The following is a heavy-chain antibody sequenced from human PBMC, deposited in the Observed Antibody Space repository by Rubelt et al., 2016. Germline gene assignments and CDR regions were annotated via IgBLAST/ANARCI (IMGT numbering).Heavy chain of an antibody. D-gene: IGHD2-15*01. CDR2: INHSGST. J-gene: IGHJ4*02. V-gene: IGHV4-34*01. CDR3: ARGWIRVGYCSGGSCSSFDY. Sequence: QVQLQQWGAGLLKPSETLSLTCAVYGGSFSGYYWSWIRQPPGKGLEWIGEINHSGSTNYNPSLKSRVTISVDTSKNHFSLKLSSVTAADTAVYYCARGWIRVGYCSGGSCSSFDYWGQGTLVTVSS. CDR1: GGSFSGYY.